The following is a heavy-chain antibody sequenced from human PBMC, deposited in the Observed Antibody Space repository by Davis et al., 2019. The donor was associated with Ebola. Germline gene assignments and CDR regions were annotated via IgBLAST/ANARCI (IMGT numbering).Heavy chain of an antibody. CDR2: IYYSGST. D-gene: IGHD1-7*01. J-gene: IGHJ3*01. CDR3: ASYNWNYVNAFDV. V-gene: IGHV4-61*08. Sequence: PSETLSLTCTVSGGSISSGGYYWSWIRQHPGKGLEWIGYIYYSGSTNYNPSLKSRVTISVDTSKNQFSLKLSSVTAADTAVYYCASYNWNYVNAFDVWGQGTMVTVSS. CDR1: GGSISSGGYY.